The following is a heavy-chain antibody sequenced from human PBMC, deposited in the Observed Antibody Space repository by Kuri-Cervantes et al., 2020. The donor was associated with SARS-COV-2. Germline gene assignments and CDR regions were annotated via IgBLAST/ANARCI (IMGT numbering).Heavy chain of an antibody. CDR2: TYYRSKWYN. D-gene: IGHD5-18*01. CDR1: GDSVSSNSAA. V-gene: IGHV6-1*01. Sequence: SQTLSLTCAISGDSVSSNSAAWNWIRQSPPRGLEWLGRTYYRSKWYNDYAVSVKSRITINPDTSKNQFSLQLNSVTPEDTAVYYCARGRYSYGDYYYGMDIWGQGTTVTVSS. J-gene: IGHJ6*02. CDR3: ARGRYSYGDYYYGMDI.